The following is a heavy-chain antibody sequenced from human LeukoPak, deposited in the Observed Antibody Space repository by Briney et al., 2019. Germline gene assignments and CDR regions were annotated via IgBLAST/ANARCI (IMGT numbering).Heavy chain of an antibody. V-gene: IGHV1-18*01. Sequence: ASVKVSCKASGYTFTSYGINWVRQAPGQGLEWMGWMSAYNGNTNYAQKLQGRVTMTTDTSTSTAYMELRRLRRDDTGVNYCAIDRGGSYLDYGGQGTLLTLSS. CDR3: AIDRGGSYLDY. CDR2: MSAYNGNT. D-gene: IGHD3-16*01. J-gene: IGHJ4*02. CDR1: GYTFTSYG.